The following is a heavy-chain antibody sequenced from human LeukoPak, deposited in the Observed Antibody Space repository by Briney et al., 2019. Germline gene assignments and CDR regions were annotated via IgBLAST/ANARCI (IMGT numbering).Heavy chain of an antibody. CDR3: ARQAGYSSGTNYFDY. CDR2: INWNGGST. Sequence: PGGSLRLSCAASGFTFDGYGMSWVRQAPGKGLEWVSGINWNGGSTGYADSVKGRFTISRDNAKNSLYLQMNSLRAEDTALYYCARQAGYSSGTNYFDYWGQGTLVTVSS. CDR1: GFTFDGYG. D-gene: IGHD6-19*01. V-gene: IGHV3-20*04. J-gene: IGHJ4*02.